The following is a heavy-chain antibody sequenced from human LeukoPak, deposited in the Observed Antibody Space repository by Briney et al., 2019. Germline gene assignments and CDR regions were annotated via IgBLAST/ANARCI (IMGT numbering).Heavy chain of an antibody. CDR1: GGSISSSSYY. CDR2: IYYSGST. D-gene: IGHD4-23*01. CDR3: ARGMTTVD. J-gene: IGHJ4*02. V-gene: IGHV4-39*01. Sequence: SETLSLTCTVSGGSISSSSYYWGWIRQPPGKGLEWIGSIYYSGSTYYNPSLKSRVTISVDTSKNQFSLKLSSVTAADTAVYYRARGMTTVDWGQGTLVTVSS.